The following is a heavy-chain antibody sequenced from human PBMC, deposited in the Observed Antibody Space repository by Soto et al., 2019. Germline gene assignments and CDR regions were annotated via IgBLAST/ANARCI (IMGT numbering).Heavy chain of an antibody. CDR3: AGKKDRQPLGGNYLYIMAF. CDR2: IMPVFSTP. Sequence: SVKVSCKTSGGTFRTSAISWVRQAPGQGLEWMGGIMPVFSTPDYAQKFQGRVTITADESTSTAYMELSSLRSEDTAVYYCAGKKDRQPLGGNYLYIMAFWAKGTTATVSS. V-gene: IGHV1-69*13. D-gene: IGHD3-3*02. J-gene: IGHJ6*04. CDR1: GGTFRTSA.